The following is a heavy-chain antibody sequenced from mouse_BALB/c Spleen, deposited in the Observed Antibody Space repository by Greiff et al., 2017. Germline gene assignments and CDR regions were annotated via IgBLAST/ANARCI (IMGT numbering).Heavy chain of an antibody. CDR3: ARGDPFWYFDV. CDR2: IYPGSGNT. V-gene: IGHV1-77*01. J-gene: IGHJ1*01. Sequence: VQGVESGAELARPGASVKLSCKASGYTFTDYYINWVKQRTGQGLEWIGEIYPGSGNTYYNEKFKGKATLTADKSSSTAYMQLSSLTSEDSAVYFCARGDPFWYFDVWGAGTTGTVSS. CDR1: GYTFTDYY.